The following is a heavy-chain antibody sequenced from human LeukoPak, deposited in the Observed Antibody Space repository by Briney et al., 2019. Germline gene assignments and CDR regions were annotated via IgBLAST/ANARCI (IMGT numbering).Heavy chain of an antibody. CDR1: GFTFSSYS. D-gene: IGHD3-3*01. V-gene: IGHV3-48*01. CDR3: ARDDFWSGYYTPDY. Sequence: GGSLRLSCAASGFTFSSYSMNWVRQAPGKGLEWVSYISSSSSTIYYADSVKGRFTISRDNAENSLYLQMNSLRAEDTAVYYCARDDFWSGYYTPDYWGQGTLVTVSS. CDR2: ISSSSSTI. J-gene: IGHJ4*02.